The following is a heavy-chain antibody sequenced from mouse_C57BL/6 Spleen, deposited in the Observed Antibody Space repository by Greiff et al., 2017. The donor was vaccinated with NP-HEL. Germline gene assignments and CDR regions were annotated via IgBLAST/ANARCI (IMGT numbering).Heavy chain of an antibody. J-gene: IGHJ4*01. Sequence: VKLQESGAELVRPGASVTLSCKASGYTFTDYEMHWVKQTPVHGLEWIGAIDPETGGTAYNQKFKGKAILTADKSSSTAYMELRSLTSEDSAVYDCTRKGPYSNYEGAMDYWGQGTSVTVSS. V-gene: IGHV1-15*01. D-gene: IGHD2-5*01. CDR2: IDPETGGT. CDR1: GYTFTDYE. CDR3: TRKGPYSNYEGAMDY.